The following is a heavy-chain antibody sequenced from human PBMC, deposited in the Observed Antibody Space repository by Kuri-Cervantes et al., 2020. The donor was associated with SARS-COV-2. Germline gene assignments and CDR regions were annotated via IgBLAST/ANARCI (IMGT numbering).Heavy chain of an antibody. CDR3: ARRYGGHFHAVAAPGPYYFDY. J-gene: IGHJ4*02. D-gene: IGHD6-19*01. V-gene: IGHV4-38-2*01. CDR2: IYHSGST. Sequence: SETLSLTCAVSGYSISSGYYWGWIRQPPGKGLEWIAIIYHSGSTYYNPSLKSRVTISVDTSKNQFSLKLSSVTAADTAVYYCARRYGGHFHAVAAPGPYYFDYWGQGTLVTVSS. CDR1: GYSISSGYY.